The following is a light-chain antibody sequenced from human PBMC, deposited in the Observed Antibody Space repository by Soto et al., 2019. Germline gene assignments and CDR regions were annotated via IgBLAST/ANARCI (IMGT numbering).Light chain of an antibody. J-gene: IGKJ1*01. CDR1: QTISSW. CDR2: KAS. V-gene: IGKV1-5*03. Sequence: DIQMTQSPSTLSGSVGDRVTITCRASQTISSWLAWYQQKPGKAPKLLIYKASTLKSEVPSRFSGSGSGTEFTLTISSLQPDDFATYYCQHYNSYSEALGQATKVDIK. CDR3: QHYNSYSEA.